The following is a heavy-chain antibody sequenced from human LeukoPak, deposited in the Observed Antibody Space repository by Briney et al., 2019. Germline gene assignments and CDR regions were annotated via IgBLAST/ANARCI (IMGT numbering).Heavy chain of an antibody. CDR2: IRYDGSNK. CDR1: GFTFSSYG. CDR3: AKGGGSGSYYDAYYYMDV. D-gene: IGHD3-10*01. J-gene: IGHJ6*03. V-gene: IGHV3-30*02. Sequence: GGSLRLSCAASGFTFSSYGMHWVRQAPGKGLERVAFIRYDGSNKYYADSVKGRFTISRDNSKNTLYLQMNSLRAEDTAVYYCAKGGGSGSYYDAYYYMDVWGKGTTVTISS.